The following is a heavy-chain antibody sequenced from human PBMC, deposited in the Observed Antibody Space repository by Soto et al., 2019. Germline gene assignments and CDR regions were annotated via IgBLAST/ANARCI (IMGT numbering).Heavy chain of an antibody. CDR3: AKDRGGDCPDNSCYFGAVY. V-gene: IGHV3-30*18. D-gene: IGHD2-2*01. CDR2: ISDTGSSL. J-gene: IGHJ4*02. Sequence: PGGSLRLSCVGSGFTFSSYGMHWVRQAPGKGLECVAVISDTGSSLYYAASVEGRFTISRENSKNTLSLHMDRLRVEDTAVYYCAKDRGGDCPDNSCYFGAVYWGTGTSVTV. CDR1: GFTFSSYG.